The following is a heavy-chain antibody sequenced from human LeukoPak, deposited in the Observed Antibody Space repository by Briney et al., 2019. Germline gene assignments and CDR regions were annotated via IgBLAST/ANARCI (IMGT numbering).Heavy chain of an antibody. Sequence: GESLRISCKGSPYGFNSFWIHWVRRRPGKGLEWMGIIYPSDSDARYSPSFQGQVTFSADKSRSTAYLQWSSLEASDTAMYYCARLPCGGDCYPDYWGQGTLVTVSS. CDR1: PYGFNSFW. CDR2: IYPSDSDA. V-gene: IGHV5-51*01. CDR3: ARLPCGGDCYPDY. J-gene: IGHJ4*02. D-gene: IGHD2-21*02.